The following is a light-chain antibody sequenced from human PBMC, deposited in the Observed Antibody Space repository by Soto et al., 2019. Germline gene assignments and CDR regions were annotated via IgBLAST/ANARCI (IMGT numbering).Light chain of an antibody. J-gene: IGLJ1*01. Sequence: QSALTQPASVSGSPGQSITISCTGTSSDVGAYNYVSWYQQHPGKAPKLMIYDVSNRTSGVSSRFSGSKSGNTASLTISGLQAEYEADYFCNSYTSSNSYVFGKGNKLTVL. CDR2: DVS. V-gene: IGLV2-14*03. CDR1: SSDVGAYNY. CDR3: NSYTSSNSYV.